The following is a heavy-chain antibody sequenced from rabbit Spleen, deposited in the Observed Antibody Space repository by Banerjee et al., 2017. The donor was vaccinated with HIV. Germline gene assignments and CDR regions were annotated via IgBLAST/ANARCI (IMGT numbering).Heavy chain of an antibody. J-gene: IGHJ4*01. D-gene: IGHD1-1*01. CDR1: GFSFSDRDV. V-gene: IGHV1S45*01. CDR3: ARDLTSIIGWNFNL. CDR2: INTYTDKG. Sequence: QEQLVEYGGDLVQPEGSLTLTCKASGFSFSDRDVMCWVRQAPGKGLEWIACINTYTDKGVYATWAKGRFTISRTSSTTVTLQMTSLTAADTATYFCARDLTSIIGWNFNLWGPGTLVTVS.